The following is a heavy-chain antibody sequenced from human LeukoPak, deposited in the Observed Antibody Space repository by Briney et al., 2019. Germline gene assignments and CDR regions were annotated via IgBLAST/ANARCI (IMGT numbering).Heavy chain of an antibody. CDR3: AREGVGEYSSSSDPEHFDY. J-gene: IGHJ4*02. Sequence: ASVKVSCKASGYTFTGYYMHWVRQAPGQGLEWMGWINPNSGGTNYAQKFQGRVTKTRDTSISTAYMELSRLRSDDTAVYYCAREGVGEYSSSSDPEHFDYWGQGTLVTVSS. CDR1: GYTFTGYY. CDR2: INPNSGGT. V-gene: IGHV1-2*02. D-gene: IGHD6-6*01.